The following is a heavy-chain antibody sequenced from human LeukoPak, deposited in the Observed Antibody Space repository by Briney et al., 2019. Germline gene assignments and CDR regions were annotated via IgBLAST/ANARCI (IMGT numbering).Heavy chain of an antibody. J-gene: IGHJ5*02. CDR1: GYTFTSYG. CDR2: ISAYNGNT. D-gene: IGHD6-13*01. CDR3: ARAREPGIAAAGLDP. Sequence: ASVKVSCKASGYTFTSYGISWVRQAPGQGLEWMGRISAYNGNTNYAQKLQGRVTMTTDTSTSTAYMELRSLRSDDTAVYYCARAREPGIAAAGLDPWGQGTLVTVSS. V-gene: IGHV1-18*01.